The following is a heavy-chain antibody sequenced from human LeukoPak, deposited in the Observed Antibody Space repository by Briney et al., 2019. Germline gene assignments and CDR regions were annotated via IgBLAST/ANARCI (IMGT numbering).Heavy chain of an antibody. CDR1: GFTFSSYS. CDR3: ARGAAYYYYMDV. CDR2: ISSSGSTI. Sequence: PGGSLRLSCAASGFTFSSYSMNWVRQAPGKGLEWVSYISSSGSTIYYADSVKGRFTISRDNAKNSLYLQMNSLRAEDTAVYYCARGAAYYYYMDVWGKGTTVTISS. V-gene: IGHV3-48*04. D-gene: IGHD6-25*01. J-gene: IGHJ6*03.